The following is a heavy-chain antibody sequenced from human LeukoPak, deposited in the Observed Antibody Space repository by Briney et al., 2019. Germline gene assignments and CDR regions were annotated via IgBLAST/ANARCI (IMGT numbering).Heavy chain of an antibody. CDR2: IIPILGIA. V-gene: IGHV1-69*04. D-gene: IGHD5-24*01. CDR3: ARDRDGYNFRDV. Sequence: GASGKLSCKASGATFTSYTISWVRDGPGQGLEWVGRIIPILGIANNAQKFQGRVTITADKSTSTAYMELSSLRSEDTAVYYCARDRDGYNFRDVWGQGTTVTVSS. J-gene: IGHJ6*02. CDR1: GATFTSYT.